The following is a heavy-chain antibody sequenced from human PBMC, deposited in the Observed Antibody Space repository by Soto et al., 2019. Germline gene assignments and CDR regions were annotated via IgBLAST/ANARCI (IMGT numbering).Heavy chain of an antibody. CDR2: IIPIFGTA. J-gene: IGHJ6*02. Sequence: QVQLVQSGAEVKKPGSSVKVSCKASGGTFSSYAISWVRQAPGQGLEWMGGIIPIFGTANYAQKFQGRVTITANXXTXSAYMELSSLRSEDTAVYYCASPGRQLVDYYYGMDVWGQGTTVTVSS. D-gene: IGHD6-6*01. CDR1: GGTFSSYA. V-gene: IGHV1-69*12. CDR3: ASPGRQLVDYYYGMDV.